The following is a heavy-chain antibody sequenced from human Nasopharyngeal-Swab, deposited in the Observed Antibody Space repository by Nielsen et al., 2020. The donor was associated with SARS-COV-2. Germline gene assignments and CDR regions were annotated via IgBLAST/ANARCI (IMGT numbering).Heavy chain of an antibody. CDR2: IIPIFGTA. Sequence: SVKVSCKASGGTFSSYAISWVRQAPGQGLEWMGGIIPIFGTANYAQRFQGRVTITADESTSTAYMELSSLRSEDTAVYYCANTAMVISWFDPWGQGTLVTVSS. V-gene: IGHV1-69*13. D-gene: IGHD5-18*01. CDR3: ANTAMVISWFDP. CDR1: GGTFSSYA. J-gene: IGHJ5*02.